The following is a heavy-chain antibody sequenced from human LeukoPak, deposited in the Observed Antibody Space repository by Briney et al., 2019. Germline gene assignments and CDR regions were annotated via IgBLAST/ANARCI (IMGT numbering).Heavy chain of an antibody. J-gene: IGHJ4*02. CDR2: MNPNSGNT. V-gene: IGHV1-8*03. CDR3: ARGRGIYSSSWLTLVY. CDR1: GYTFTSYD. Sequence: ASVKVSCKASGYTFTSYDINWVRQATGQGLEWMGWMNPNSGNTGYAQKFQGRVTITRNTSISTAYMELSRLRSDDTAVYYCARGRGIYSSSWLTLVYWGRGTLVTVSS. D-gene: IGHD6-13*01.